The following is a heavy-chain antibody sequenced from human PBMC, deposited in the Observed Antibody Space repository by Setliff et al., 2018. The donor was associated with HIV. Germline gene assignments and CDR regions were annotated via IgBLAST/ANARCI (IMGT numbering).Heavy chain of an antibody. Sequence: SETLSLTCTVSGGSISSYYWSWIRQPAGKGLEWIGRIYTSGSTNYNRSLKSRVTISVDTSKNQFSLNLSSVTAADTAVYYCARGGLGVVGAIDYWSQGTLVTVSS. D-gene: IGHD2-15*01. J-gene: IGHJ4*02. CDR1: GGSISSYY. CDR2: IYTSGST. V-gene: IGHV4-4*07. CDR3: ARGGLGVVGAIDY.